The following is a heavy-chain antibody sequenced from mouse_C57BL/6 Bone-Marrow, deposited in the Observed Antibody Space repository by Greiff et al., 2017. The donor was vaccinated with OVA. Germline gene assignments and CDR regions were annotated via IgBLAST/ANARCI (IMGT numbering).Heavy chain of an antibody. V-gene: IGHV1-69*01. CDR3: ARVSPYYYGSSSFAY. J-gene: IGHJ3*01. Sequence: QVQLQQPGAELVMPGASVKLSCKASGYTFTSYWMHWVKQRPGQGLEWIGEIDPSDSYTNYNQKFKGKSTLTVDKSSSPAYMQLSRLTSEDSAIYDCARVSPYYYGSSSFAYWGQGTLVTVSA. CDR1: GYTFTSYW. CDR2: IDPSDSYT. D-gene: IGHD1-1*01.